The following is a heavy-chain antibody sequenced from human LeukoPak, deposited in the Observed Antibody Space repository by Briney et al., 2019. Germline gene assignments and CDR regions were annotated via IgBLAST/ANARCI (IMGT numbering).Heavy chain of an antibody. J-gene: IGHJ3*02. D-gene: IGHD5-24*01. Sequence: SETLSLTCAVYGGSFSGCYWSWIRQPPGKGLEWIGEINHSGSTNYNPSLKRRVTISVDTSKNQFSLKLSSVTAADTAMYYCARQLVEMATIMDAFDIWGQGTMVTVSS. CDR1: GGSFSGCY. V-gene: IGHV4-34*01. CDR2: INHSGST. CDR3: ARQLVEMATIMDAFDI.